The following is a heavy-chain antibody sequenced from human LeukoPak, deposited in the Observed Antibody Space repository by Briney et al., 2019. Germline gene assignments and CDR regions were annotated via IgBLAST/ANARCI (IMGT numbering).Heavy chain of an antibody. CDR2: ISYDGSNK. Sequence: PGRSLRLSCAASGFTFSSYAMHWVRQAPGKGLEWVAVISYDGSNKYYADSVKGRFTISRDNSKDTLYLQMNSLRAEDTAVYYCAREVVVPAMCYFDYWGQGTLVTVSS. CDR1: GFTFSSYA. CDR3: AREVVVPAMCYFDY. D-gene: IGHD2-2*01. J-gene: IGHJ4*02. V-gene: IGHV3-30-3*01.